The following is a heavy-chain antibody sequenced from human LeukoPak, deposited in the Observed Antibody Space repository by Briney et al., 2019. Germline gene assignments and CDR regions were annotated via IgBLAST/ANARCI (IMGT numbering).Heavy chain of an antibody. J-gene: IGHJ5*02. CDR2: IYYSGST. V-gene: IGHV4-59*01. CDR3: ARAGRYCSGGSCYRGGWFDP. CDR1: GGSIRSYY. Sequence: SETLSLTCTVSGGSIRSYYWSWIRQPPGKVLEWIGYIYYSGSTNYNPSLKSRVTISVDTSKNQFSLKLSSVTAADTAVYYCARAGRYCSGGSCYRGGWFDPWGQGTLVTVSS. D-gene: IGHD2-15*01.